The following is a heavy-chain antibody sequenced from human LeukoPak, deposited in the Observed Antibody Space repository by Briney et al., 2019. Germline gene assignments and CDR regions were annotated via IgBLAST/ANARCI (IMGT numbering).Heavy chain of an antibody. CDR1: GFTFSSYW. J-gene: IGHJ3*02. CDR2: IKPDGSQK. V-gene: IGHV3-7*01. CDR3: ARGDYYYDSSTYFNDAFDI. Sequence: GGSLRLSCAASGFTFSSYWMSWVRQAPGKGLEWVANIKPDGSQKYCVDSVKGRFTISRDNAKNSVYLQMNSPRAEDTAVYYCARGDYYYDSSTYFNDAFDIWGQGTMVTVSS. D-gene: IGHD3-22*01.